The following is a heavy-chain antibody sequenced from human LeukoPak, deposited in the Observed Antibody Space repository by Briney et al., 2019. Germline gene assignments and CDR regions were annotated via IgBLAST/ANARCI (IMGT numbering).Heavy chain of an antibody. J-gene: IGHJ4*02. V-gene: IGHV3-23*01. D-gene: IGHD1-26*01. CDR1: GFTFSSHG. CDR3: AKDGSASRLIVGVTDY. CDR2: ITSGTRT. Sequence: GGSLRLSCVASGFTFSSHGMNWVRQAPGKGLEWVSGITSGTRTYYADSVKGRFAISRDNSKNTMYLQMNSLRAEDTAVYYCAKDGSASRLIVGVTDYWGQGTLVTVSS.